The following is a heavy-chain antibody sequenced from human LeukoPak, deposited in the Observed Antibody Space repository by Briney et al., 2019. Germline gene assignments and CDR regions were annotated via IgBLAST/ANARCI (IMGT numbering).Heavy chain of an antibody. CDR1: GGSFSGFY. V-gene: IGHV4-34*01. CDR2: INHSGST. CDR3: ARVDVVPAATIDY. J-gene: IGHJ4*02. D-gene: IGHD2-2*01. Sequence: SETLSLTCAVYGGSFSGFYWNWIRQPPGKGLEWIGEINHSGSTNYNPSLKSRVTISVDTSKNQFSLKLSSVTAADTAVYYCARVDVVPAATIDYWGQGTLVTVSS.